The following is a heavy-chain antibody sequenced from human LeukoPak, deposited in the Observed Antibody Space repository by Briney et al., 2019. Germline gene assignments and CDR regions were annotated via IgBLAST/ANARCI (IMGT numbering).Heavy chain of an antibody. CDR3: ARTYSSSWPVRGWFDP. V-gene: IGHV3-21*01. J-gene: IGHJ5*02. Sequence: PGGSLRLSCAASGFTFSSYSMNWVRQAPGKGLEWVSSISSSISYIYYADSVKGRFTISRDNAKNSLYLQMNSLRAEDTAVYYCARTYSSSWPVRGWFDPWGQGTLVTVSS. CDR1: GFTFSSYS. CDR2: ISSSISYI. D-gene: IGHD6-13*01.